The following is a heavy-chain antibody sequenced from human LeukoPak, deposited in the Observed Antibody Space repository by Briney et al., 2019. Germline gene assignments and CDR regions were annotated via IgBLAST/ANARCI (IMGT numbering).Heavy chain of an antibody. CDR1: GASVRSHY. CDR3: ARRDGDNYDFDY. Sequence: SETLSLTCTVSGASVRSHYWSWIRQTPGKGLEWLGYGFYIGRTNYSPSLGSRVAISLDTSKNQFSLRLTAVAAADTAVYYCARRDGDNYDFDYWGQGILVTVSS. J-gene: IGHJ4*02. D-gene: IGHD5-24*01. CDR2: GFYIGRT. V-gene: IGHV4-59*02.